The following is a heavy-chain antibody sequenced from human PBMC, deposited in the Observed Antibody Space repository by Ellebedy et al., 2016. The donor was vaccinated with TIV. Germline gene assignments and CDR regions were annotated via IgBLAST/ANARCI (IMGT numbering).Heavy chain of an antibody. CDR1: GFTFSHRV. V-gene: IGHV3-23*01. CDR2: IFVGCGST. Sequence: GESLKISCLASGFTFSHRVLSSVRQAPGKGLAWVSGIFVGCGSTGYAGSVRGRFTISRDNSRSTLFLQMNSLRPEDSAVYYCANLYGNLGGDDYWGQGTLVTVSS. CDR3: ANLYGNLGGDDY. D-gene: IGHD3-16*01. J-gene: IGHJ4*02.